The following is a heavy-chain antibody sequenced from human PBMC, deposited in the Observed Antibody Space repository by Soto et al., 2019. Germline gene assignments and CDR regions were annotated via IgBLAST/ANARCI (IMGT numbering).Heavy chain of an antibody. V-gene: IGHV1-69*02. J-gene: IGHJ4*02. CDR2: IIPILGIA. D-gene: IGHD5-12*01. CDR3: ARRRDGYNGDDY. Sequence: QVQLVQSGAEVKKPGSSVKVSCKASGGTFSSYTISWVRQAPGQGLEWMGRIIPILGIANYAQKFQGRVTITADKSTSTAYMELSSLRSEDTVVYYCARRRDGYNGDDYWGQGTLVTVSS. CDR1: GGTFSSYT.